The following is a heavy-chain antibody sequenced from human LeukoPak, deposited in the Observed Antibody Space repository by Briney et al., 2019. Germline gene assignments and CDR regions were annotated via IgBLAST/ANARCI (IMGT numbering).Heavy chain of an antibody. D-gene: IGHD6-19*01. V-gene: IGHV3-11*06. CDR2: ISSSSTYT. Sequence: GGSLRLSCAASGFTFSDYYMSWIRQAPGKGLEWVSYISSSSTYTNYADSVKGRFTISRDNAKNSLYLQMNSLRAEDTAVYYCARSGGSGHIAPYYGMDVWGQGTTVTVSS. J-gene: IGHJ6*02. CDR3: ARSGGSGHIAPYYGMDV. CDR1: GFTFSDYY.